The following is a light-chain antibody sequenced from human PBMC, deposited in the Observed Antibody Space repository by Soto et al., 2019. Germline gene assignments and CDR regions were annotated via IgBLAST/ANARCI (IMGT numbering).Light chain of an antibody. CDR3: QQYRDLPQT. J-gene: IGKJ1*01. V-gene: IGKV3-20*01. CDR1: QSVRSNY. Sequence: ETVLTQSPGTLSLSPGERATLSCRASQSVRSNYLAWYQQKPDQAPRLLIYNSSTRATGIPDRFSGSGSGTDFTLTISRLEPEDFALYYCQQYRDLPQTFGQGTKV. CDR2: NSS.